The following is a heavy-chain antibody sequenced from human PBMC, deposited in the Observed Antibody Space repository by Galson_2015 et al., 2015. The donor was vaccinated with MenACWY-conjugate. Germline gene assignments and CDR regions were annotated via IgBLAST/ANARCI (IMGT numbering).Heavy chain of an antibody. V-gene: IGHV3-7*03. Sequence: SLRLSCAASGFTFSSHWMTWVRQAPGKGLEWVADIKEESEKYYVDSVKGRFTISRDNAKNSLYLQMNYLRVEDTAVYYCAGGFCDGGNCFSAPDHWGQGTLVTASS. CDR1: GFTFSSHW. CDR3: AGGFCDGGNCFSAPDH. J-gene: IGHJ4*02. CDR2: IKEESEK. D-gene: IGHD2-15*01.